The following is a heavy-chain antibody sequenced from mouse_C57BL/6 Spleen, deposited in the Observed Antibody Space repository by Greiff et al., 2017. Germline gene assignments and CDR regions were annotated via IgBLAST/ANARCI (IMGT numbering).Heavy chain of an antibody. CDR3: TRTGPYYAMDY. Sequence: EVQLVESGEGLVKPGGSLKLSCAASGFTFSSYAMSWVRQTPEKRLEWVAYISSGGDYIYYAATVKGRFTISRDNARNTLYLQMSSLKSEDTAMYYCTRTGPYYAMDYWGQGTSVTVSS. CDR1: GFTFSSYA. V-gene: IGHV5-9-1*02. J-gene: IGHJ4*01. CDR2: ISSGGDYI.